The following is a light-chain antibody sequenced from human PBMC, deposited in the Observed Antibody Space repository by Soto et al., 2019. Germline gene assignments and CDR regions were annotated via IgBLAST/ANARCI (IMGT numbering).Light chain of an antibody. Sequence: EIVMTQSPATLSVSPGERATLSCRASQSVSSSLAWYQQKPGQAPRLLIYAASNRATGVPARFSGSGSGTEFTLTISSLQSEDFALYYCQQYNDWAKTFGQGTKVEIK. J-gene: IGKJ1*01. CDR2: AAS. CDR1: QSVSSS. CDR3: QQYNDWAKT. V-gene: IGKV3-15*01.